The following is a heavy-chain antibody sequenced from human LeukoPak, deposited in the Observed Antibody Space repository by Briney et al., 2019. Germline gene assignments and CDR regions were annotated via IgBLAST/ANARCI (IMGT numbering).Heavy chain of an antibody. V-gene: IGHV4-34*01. CDR3: ARGRLKGQFRIMIIFDY. CDR1: GGSFSGYY. Sequence: SETQSLTCAVYGGSFSGYYWSWIRQPPGKGLEWIGEINHSGSTNYNPSLKSRVTISVDTSKNQFSLKLSSVTAADTAVYYCARGRLKGQFRIMIIFDYWGQGTLVTVSS. CDR2: INHSGST. D-gene: IGHD3-16*01. J-gene: IGHJ4*02.